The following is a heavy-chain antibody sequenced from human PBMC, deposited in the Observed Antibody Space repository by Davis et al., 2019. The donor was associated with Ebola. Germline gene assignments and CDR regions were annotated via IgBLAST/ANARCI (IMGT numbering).Heavy chain of an antibody. D-gene: IGHD3-10*01. CDR1: GYTFTGYY. J-gene: IGHJ6*04. V-gene: IGHV1-2*06. Sequence: ASVKVSCKASGYTFTGYYMHWVRQAPGQGLEWMGRINPNSGGTNYAQILQGRVTMTTDTSTSTVYMELSSLRSEDTAVYYCAKLGFGETGMDVWGRGTTVTVSS. CDR3: AKLGFGETGMDV. CDR2: INPNSGGT.